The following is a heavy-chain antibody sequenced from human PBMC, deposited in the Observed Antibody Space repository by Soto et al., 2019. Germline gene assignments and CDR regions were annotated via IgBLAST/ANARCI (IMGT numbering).Heavy chain of an antibody. V-gene: IGHV2-5*02. CDR2: IYWDGES. J-gene: IGHJ4*02. CDR1: GFSFTTTRMG. D-gene: IGHD1-1*01. CDR3: AHRDSTGTTTYFDS. Sequence: QITLKEAGPTLVKPTETLTLTCTFSGFSFTTTRMGVAWTRQPPGKALGWLAIIYWDGESRYNPLLRRRLTLTEDTSKNQVVLTMTNMDPKDTATYYCAHRDSTGTTTYFDSWGQGIPVTVAS.